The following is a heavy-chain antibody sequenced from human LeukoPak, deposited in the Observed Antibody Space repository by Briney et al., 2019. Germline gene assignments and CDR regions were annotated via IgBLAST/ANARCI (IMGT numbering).Heavy chain of an antibody. CDR1: GGSISSYY. D-gene: IGHD3-16*01. Sequence: SETLSLTCTVSGGSISSYYWSWIRQPPGKGLEWIGYIYYSGSTNYNPSLKSRVTIPVDTSKNQFSLQLNSVTPEDTAVYYCASSSLRGSDAFDIWGQGTMVTVSS. J-gene: IGHJ3*02. CDR3: ASSSLRGSDAFDI. V-gene: IGHV4-59*12. CDR2: IYYSGST.